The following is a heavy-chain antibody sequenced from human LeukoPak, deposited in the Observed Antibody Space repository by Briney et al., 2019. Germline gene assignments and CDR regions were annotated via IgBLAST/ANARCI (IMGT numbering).Heavy chain of an antibody. CDR2: IYRGGST. Sequence: PGGSLRLSCAASGFTVSSNYMSWVRQAPGKGLEWVSVIYRGGSTYYADSVKGRFTISRDDSKNTLYLQMNSLRAEDTAVYFCARDYYDTSAYFHDYWGQGTLVTVSS. D-gene: IGHD3-22*01. CDR1: GFTVSSNY. V-gene: IGHV3-66*01. J-gene: IGHJ4*02. CDR3: ARDYYDTSAYFHDY.